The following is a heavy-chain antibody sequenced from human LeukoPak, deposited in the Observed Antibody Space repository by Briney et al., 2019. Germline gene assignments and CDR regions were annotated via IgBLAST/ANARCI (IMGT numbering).Heavy chain of an antibody. D-gene: IGHD6-19*01. Sequence: PSETLSLTCTVSGGSISSGSYYWSWIRQPAGKGLEWIGRIYISGSTNYNPSLKSRVTISVDTSKNQFSLKLSSVTAADTAVYYCARDRVAVAGYYYYYYMDVWGKGTTVTVSS. CDR3: ARDRVAVAGYYYYYYMDV. J-gene: IGHJ6*03. CDR1: GGSISSGSYY. CDR2: IYISGST. V-gene: IGHV4-61*02.